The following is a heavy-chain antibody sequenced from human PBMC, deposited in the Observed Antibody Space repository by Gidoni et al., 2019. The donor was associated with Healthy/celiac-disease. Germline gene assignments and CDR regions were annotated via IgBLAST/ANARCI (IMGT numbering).Heavy chain of an antibody. D-gene: IGHD4-17*01. CDR1: GSTFTRYY. V-gene: IGHV1-46*01. CDR3: ARSRGDYVRAFDY. J-gene: IGHJ4*02. CDR2: IHPSGGST. Sequence: QVQLVQSGAEVKKPGASVKVSSKASGSTFTRYYMHWVRQAPGQGLAWMGIIHPSGGSTSYAQKFQGRVTMTRDTSTSTVYMELSSLRSEDTAVYYCARSRGDYVRAFDYWGQGTLVTVSS.